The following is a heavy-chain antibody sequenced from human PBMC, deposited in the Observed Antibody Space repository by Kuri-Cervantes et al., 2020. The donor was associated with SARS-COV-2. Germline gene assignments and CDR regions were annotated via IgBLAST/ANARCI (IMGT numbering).Heavy chain of an antibody. CDR3: ARDQCSSTSCYGTYYCYYYGIDV. Sequence: GGSLRLSCAASGFTFSSYSMNWVRQAPGKGLEWVSSISSSSSYIYYADSVKGRFTISRDNAKNSLYLQMNSLRAEDTAVYYCARDQCSSTSCYGTYYCYYYGIDVWGQGTTVTDSS. J-gene: IGHJ6*02. D-gene: IGHD2-2*01. CDR2: ISSSSSYI. CDR1: GFTFSSYS. V-gene: IGHV3-21*01.